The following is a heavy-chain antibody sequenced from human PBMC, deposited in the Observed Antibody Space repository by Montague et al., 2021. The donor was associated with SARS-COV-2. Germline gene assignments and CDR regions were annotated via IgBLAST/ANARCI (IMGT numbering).Heavy chain of an antibody. D-gene: IGHD2-15*01. CDR1: GGSITSLY. V-gene: IGHV4-59*08. CDR2: IPVSGST. J-gene: IGHJ4*02. Sequence: SETLSLTCTVSGGSITSLYWSWFRQPPGKGLEWIGYIPVSGSTNYNPSLTSRVTMSVDTSKNQFSLKVNSVTAADTAVYYCARHDSATLPAVYWGQGTLVTVSS. CDR3: ARHDSATLPAVY.